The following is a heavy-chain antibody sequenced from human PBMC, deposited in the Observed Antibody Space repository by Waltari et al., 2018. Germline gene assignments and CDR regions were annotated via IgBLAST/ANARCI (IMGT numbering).Heavy chain of an antibody. D-gene: IGHD3-10*01. J-gene: IGHJ4*02. Sequence: EVQLVESGGGLVQPGGSLRLSCAASGFTFNTYWMKWIREGPGKGLEWVGNINPDGSQKFNVDAVKGRFTVSRDNAQNSLYLQMNNLRAEDTAVYYCTTLARGESGDYWGQGTLVTVSS. V-gene: IGHV3-7*01. CDR1: GFTFNTYW. CDR2: INPDGSQK. CDR3: TTLARGESGDY.